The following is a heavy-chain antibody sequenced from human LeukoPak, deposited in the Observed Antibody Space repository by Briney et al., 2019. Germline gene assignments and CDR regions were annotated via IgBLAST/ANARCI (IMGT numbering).Heavy chain of an antibody. CDR3: AKDLHFLSSGWYAFDY. Sequence: PGSSLRLSCAASGFTFSSYGMQWVSQAPGKGLEWVAVIWYDGSNTYYADSVKGRFTISRDNSKNTLYLQMNSLRAEDTAVYYCAKDLHFLSSGWYAFDYWGQGTLVTVSS. CDR2: IWYDGSNT. J-gene: IGHJ4*02. CDR1: GFTFSSYG. V-gene: IGHV3-33*06. D-gene: IGHD6-19*01.